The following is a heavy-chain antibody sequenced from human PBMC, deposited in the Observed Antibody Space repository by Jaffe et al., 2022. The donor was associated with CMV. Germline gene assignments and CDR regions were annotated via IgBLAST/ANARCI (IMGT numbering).Heavy chain of an antibody. D-gene: IGHD3-22*01. J-gene: IGHJ3*02. V-gene: IGHV3-21*01. CDR2: ISSSTNYI. CDR1: GFTFSTYS. CDR3: ARQRENSGYYYSGAFDI. Sequence: EVQLVESGGGLVQPGGSLRLSCAASGFTFSTYSMNWVRQAPGKGLEWVSSISSSTNYISYADSVKGRFIISRDNARNSLFLQMNTLRVEDTSIYYCARQRENSGYYYSGAFDIWGQGTVVTVSS.